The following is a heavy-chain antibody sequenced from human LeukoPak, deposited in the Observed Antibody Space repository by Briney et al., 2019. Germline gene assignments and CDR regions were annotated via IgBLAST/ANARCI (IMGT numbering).Heavy chain of an antibody. CDR3: AALSYDYIWGSQVPPGDDAFDI. CDR2: INPSGGST. D-gene: IGHD3-16*01. Sequence: ASVKVSCKASGYTFTSYYMHWVRQAPGQGLEWMGIINPSGGSTSYAQKFQGRVTMTRDMSTSTVYMELSSLRAEDTALYYCAALSYDYIWGSQVPPGDDAFDIWGHGTMVTVSS. J-gene: IGHJ3*02. CDR1: GYTFTSYY. V-gene: IGHV1-46*01.